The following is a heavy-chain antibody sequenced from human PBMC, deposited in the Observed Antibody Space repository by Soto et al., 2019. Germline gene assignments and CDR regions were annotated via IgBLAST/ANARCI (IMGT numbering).Heavy chain of an antibody. J-gene: IGHJ4*02. Sequence: SETLSLTCTVSGGSISSYYWSWIRQPPGKGLEWIGYIYYSGSTNYNPSLKSRVTISVDTSKNQFSLKLSSVTAADTAVYYCARVGSGGRAARPHYFDYWGQGTLVTVSS. CDR1: GGSISSYY. D-gene: IGHD6-6*01. V-gene: IGHV4-59*01. CDR3: ARVGSGGRAARPHYFDY. CDR2: IYYSGST.